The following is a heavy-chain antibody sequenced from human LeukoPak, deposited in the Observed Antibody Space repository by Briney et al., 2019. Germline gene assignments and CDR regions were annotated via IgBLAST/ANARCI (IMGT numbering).Heavy chain of an antibody. J-gene: IGHJ3*02. CDR3: ATDSSGWYAGGFDI. CDR2: MYHSGNT. V-gene: IGHV4-59*01. CDR1: GGSISGYY. Sequence: PSETLSLTCKVSGGSISGYYWSWLRQSPGKGLEWIGYMYHSGNTNYNPSLKSRVTISVDTSKNQFSLRLSSVTAADTAVYYCATDSSGWYAGGFDIWGQGTRVTVSS. D-gene: IGHD6-19*01.